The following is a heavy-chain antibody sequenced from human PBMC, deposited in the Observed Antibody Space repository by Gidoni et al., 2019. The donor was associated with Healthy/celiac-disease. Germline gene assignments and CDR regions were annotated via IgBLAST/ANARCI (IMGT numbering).Heavy chain of an antibody. CDR3: ARLGGGDV. CDR2: IYYSGST. Sequence: QLQLQESGPGLVKPSETLSLTCTVSGGSISSRSYYWGWIRQPPGKGLEWIGSIYYSGSTYYTPSLKSRVTISVDTSKNQFSLKLSSVTAADTAVYYCARLGGGDVWGQGTTVTVSS. J-gene: IGHJ6*02. CDR1: GGSISSRSYY. V-gene: IGHV4-39*07.